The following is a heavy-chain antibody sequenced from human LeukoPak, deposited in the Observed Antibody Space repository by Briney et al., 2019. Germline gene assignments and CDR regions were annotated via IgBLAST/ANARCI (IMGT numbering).Heavy chain of an antibody. Sequence: SETLSLTCAVYGGSFSGYYWSWIRQPPGKGLEWIWEINHSGSTNYNPSLKSRVTISVDTSKNQFSRKLSSVTAADTAVYYCARGRLRYVDYWGQGTLVTVS. V-gene: IGHV4-34*01. CDR3: ARGRLRYVDY. D-gene: IGHD3-9*01. CDR1: GGSFSGYY. CDR2: INHSGST. J-gene: IGHJ4*02.